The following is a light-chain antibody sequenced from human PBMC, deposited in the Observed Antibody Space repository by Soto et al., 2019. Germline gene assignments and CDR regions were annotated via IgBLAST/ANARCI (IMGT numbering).Light chain of an antibody. Sequence: SDTPARLYDAGGKRAAVSCRASQSVSSNLAWYQQKPGQAHRLLIYGASTRATGIPARFSGSGSGTEFTLTISSPQSEDFTVYYCQHANKPTTTFGPGSKVDF. J-gene: IGKJ3*01. CDR3: QHANKPTTT. CDR2: GAS. CDR1: QSVSSN. V-gene: IGKV3-15*01.